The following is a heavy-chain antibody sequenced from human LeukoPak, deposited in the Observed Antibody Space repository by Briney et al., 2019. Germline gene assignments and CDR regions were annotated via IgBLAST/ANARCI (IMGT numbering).Heavy chain of an antibody. Sequence: GGSLRLSCAASGFTFSSYSMNWVRQAPGKGLEWVSSISSSSSYIYYADSVKGRFTISRDNAKNSLYLQMNSLRAEDTAVYYCARDPVYYDSSGYYFDAFDIWGQGTMVTVSS. V-gene: IGHV3-21*01. CDR3: ARDPVYYDSSGYYFDAFDI. D-gene: IGHD3-22*01. J-gene: IGHJ3*02. CDR2: ISSSSSYI. CDR1: GFTFSSYS.